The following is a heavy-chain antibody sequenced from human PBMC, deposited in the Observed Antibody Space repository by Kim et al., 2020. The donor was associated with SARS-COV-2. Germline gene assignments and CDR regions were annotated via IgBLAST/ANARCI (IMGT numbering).Heavy chain of an antibody. D-gene: IGHD5-12*01. Sequence: GGSLRLSCAASGFTFTTYSINWVRQAPGKGLEWVSSISGSTTYIYYGDSVKGRFTISRDNAKNSVYLQMNSLRAEDTAVYYCARGRDGYRSAFDIWGQGT. J-gene: IGHJ3*02. CDR2: ISGSTTYI. CDR1: GFTFTTYS. CDR3: ARGRDGYRSAFDI. V-gene: IGHV3-21*01.